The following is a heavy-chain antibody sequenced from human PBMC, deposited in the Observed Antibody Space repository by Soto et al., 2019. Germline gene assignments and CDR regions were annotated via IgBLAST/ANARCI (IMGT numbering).Heavy chain of an antibody. CDR2: ISTYNGNT. CDR1: GYNFTSYG. J-gene: IGHJ4*02. CDR3: ASDYSYGMFGY. V-gene: IGHV1-18*01. Sequence: QVQLVQSGAEVKKPGASVKDSCKASGYNFTSYGISWVRQAPGQGLEWMGWISTYNGNTNSAQKLQGRVTMTTDTSTSIAYMELRSLRSDDTAVYYCASDYSYGMFGYWGQGTLVTVSS. D-gene: IGHD5-18*01.